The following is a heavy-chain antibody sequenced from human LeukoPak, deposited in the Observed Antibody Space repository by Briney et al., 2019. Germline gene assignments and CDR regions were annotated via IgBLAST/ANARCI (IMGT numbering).Heavy chain of an antibody. CDR1: GASFSVYY. Sequence: SETLSLTCAVYGASFSVYYCSWIRHPPGKGLEWIGEINHSGSTNYNPSLKSRVTISVDTSKNQFPLNLSSVTAADTAVYYCASPYYYDSSGYSLWGQGTLVTVSS. D-gene: IGHD3-22*01. CDR3: ASPYYYDSSGYSL. J-gene: IGHJ4*02. V-gene: IGHV4-34*01. CDR2: INHSGST.